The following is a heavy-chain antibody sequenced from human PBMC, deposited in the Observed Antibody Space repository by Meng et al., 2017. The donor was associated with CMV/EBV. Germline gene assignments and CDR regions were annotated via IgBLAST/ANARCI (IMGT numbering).Heavy chain of an antibody. J-gene: IGHJ4*02. Sequence: LRGLGPGLVKPSEPLSLPCTGFGCSISSYYGSWIRQPAGKGLEWIGRIYTSGSTNYNPSLKSRVTMSVDTSKNQFSLKLSSVTAADTAVYYCARVLRWNGVIDYWGQGTLVTVSS. CDR3: ARVLRWNGVIDY. CDR2: IYTSGST. D-gene: IGHD4-23*01. V-gene: IGHV4-4*07. CDR1: GCSISSYY.